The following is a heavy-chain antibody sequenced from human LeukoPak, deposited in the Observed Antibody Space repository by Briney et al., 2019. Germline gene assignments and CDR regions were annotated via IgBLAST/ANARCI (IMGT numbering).Heavy chain of an antibody. Sequence: GGSLRLSCAASGFTVSSNYMSWVRQAPGKGLEWVSVIYSGGSTYYADSVKGRSTISRDNSKNTLYLQMNSLRAEDTAVYYCARDLGSGWNFDYWGQGTLVTVSS. J-gene: IGHJ4*02. D-gene: IGHD6-19*01. V-gene: IGHV3-53*01. CDR3: ARDLGSGWNFDY. CDR2: IYSGGST. CDR1: GFTVSSNY.